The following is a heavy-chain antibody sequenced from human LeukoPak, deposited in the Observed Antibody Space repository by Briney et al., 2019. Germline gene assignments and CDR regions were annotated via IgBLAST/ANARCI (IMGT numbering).Heavy chain of an antibody. CDR1: GFTFGDYA. J-gene: IGHJ4*02. V-gene: IGHV3-49*04. CDR3: TRFEDYYDSSGYYSYFDY. Sequence: AGGSLRLSCTASGFTFGDYAMSWVRQAPGKGLEGVGFIRSKAYGGTTEYAASVKGRFTISRDDSKSIAYLQMNSLKTEDTAVYYCTRFEDYYDSSGYYSYFDYWGQGTLVTVSS. CDR2: IRSKAYGGTT. D-gene: IGHD3-22*01.